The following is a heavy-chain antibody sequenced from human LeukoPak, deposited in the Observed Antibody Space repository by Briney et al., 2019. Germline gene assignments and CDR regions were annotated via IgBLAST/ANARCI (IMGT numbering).Heavy chain of an antibody. Sequence: TSETLSLTCTVSGGSINSYYWSWIRQPPGKGLEWIGYIYYSGSTNYNPSLKSRVTISVDTSKNQFSLRLSSVTAADTAVYYCARVTGYMTEDYFDYWGQGTLITVSS. J-gene: IGHJ4*02. CDR1: GGSINSYY. D-gene: IGHD6-13*01. CDR3: ARVTGYMTEDYFDY. CDR2: IYYSGST. V-gene: IGHV4-59*01.